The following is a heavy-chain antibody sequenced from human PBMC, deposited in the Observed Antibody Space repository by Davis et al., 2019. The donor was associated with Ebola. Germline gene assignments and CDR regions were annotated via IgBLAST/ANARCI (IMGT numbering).Heavy chain of an antibody. V-gene: IGHV3-53*01. D-gene: IGHD4-17*01. CDR3: ARAVTVTTTFDY. J-gene: IGHJ4*02. CDR2: IYSGGST. Sequence: PGGSLRLSCAASGFTVSSNYMHWVRQAPGKGLEWVSVIYSGGSTYYADSVKGRFTISRDNSKNTVYLQMNSLRDEDTAVYYCARAVTVTTTFDYWGQGTLVTVSS. CDR1: GFTVSSNY.